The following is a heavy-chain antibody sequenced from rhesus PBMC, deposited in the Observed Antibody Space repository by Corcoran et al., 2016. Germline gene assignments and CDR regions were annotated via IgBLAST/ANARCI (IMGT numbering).Heavy chain of an antibody. CDR1: GGSVSCSNW. Sequence: QLQLQESGPGLVKPSETLSLTCAVSGGSVSCSNWWSWIRPPPGTGLEWIGCISGSGGSTSYNPSLTSRVTSSTDTSKNQFSLKVSAVTAADTAVYYCARSEYLDWLLFDVWGPGVLVTVSS. J-gene: IGHJ5-1*01. V-gene: IGHV4-57*01. CDR3: ARSEYLDWLLFDV. D-gene: IGHD3-3*01. CDR2: ISGSGGST.